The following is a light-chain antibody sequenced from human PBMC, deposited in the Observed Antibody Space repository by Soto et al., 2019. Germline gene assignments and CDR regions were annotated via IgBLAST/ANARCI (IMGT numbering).Light chain of an antibody. CDR3: QQISTLPLS. CDR1: QSITTL. J-gene: IGKJ4*01. V-gene: IGKV1-39*01. Sequence: DIQMTQSPSSLSASVGDSVRITCRASQSITTLLNWYQKKPGKAPHLLIYAATTLQSGVPSRFSGAGSGTHFSLTISSLQPDDFASYYCQQISTLPLSFGGGTQVEIK. CDR2: AAT.